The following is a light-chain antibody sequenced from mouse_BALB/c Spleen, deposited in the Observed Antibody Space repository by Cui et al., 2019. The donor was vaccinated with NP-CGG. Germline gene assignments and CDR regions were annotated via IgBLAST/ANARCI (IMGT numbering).Light chain of an antibody. V-gene: IGLV1*01. Sequence: QAVVTQESALTTSTGETVTLTCRSSTGAVTTSNYANWVQEKPDHLFTGLIGGTNNRTPGVPARFSGSLIGDKAALIITGAQTEDEAIYFCALWYSNHWVFGGGTKLTVL. J-gene: IGLJ1*01. CDR3: ALWYSNHWV. CDR2: GTN. CDR1: TGAVTTSNY.